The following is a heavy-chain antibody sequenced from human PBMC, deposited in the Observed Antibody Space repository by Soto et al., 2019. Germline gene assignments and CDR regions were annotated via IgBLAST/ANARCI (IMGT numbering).Heavy chain of an antibody. CDR3: ARDRGQLLGDYYYGMDV. CDR1: GGSISSYY. J-gene: IGHJ6*02. V-gene: IGHV4-59*01. Sequence: SETLSLTCTVSGGSISSYYWSWIRQPPGKGLEWIGYIYYSGSTNYNPSLKSRVTISVDTSKNQFSLKLSSVTAADTAVYYCARDRGQLLGDYYYGMDVWGQGTTVTVSS. D-gene: IGHD6-6*01. CDR2: IYYSGST.